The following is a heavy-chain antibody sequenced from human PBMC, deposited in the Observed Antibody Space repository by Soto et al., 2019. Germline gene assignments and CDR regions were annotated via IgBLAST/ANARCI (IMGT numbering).Heavy chain of an antibody. CDR3: ARARRITMVRGSRTYYYYYMDV. CDR1: GFTFSSYS. D-gene: IGHD3-10*01. Sequence: GGSLRLSCAASGFTFSSYSMNWVRQAPGKGQEWVSSISSSSSYIYYADSAKGRFTISRENAKNSLYLRMNSLRAEDTAVYYCARARRITMVRGSRTYYYYYMDVWGKGTTVTVSS. J-gene: IGHJ6*03. CDR2: ISSSSSYI. V-gene: IGHV3-21*01.